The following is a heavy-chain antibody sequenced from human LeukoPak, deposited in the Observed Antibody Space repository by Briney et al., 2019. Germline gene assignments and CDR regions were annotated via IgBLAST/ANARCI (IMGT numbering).Heavy chain of an antibody. V-gene: IGHV4-59*01. Sequence: SETPSLTPTLSGGSITVYNSSWIPHPPGTGLERRGHIYYSRNTKNNPYPTRRVAISAETSKNQFSLKRSSATAADTAVYYSARAFSGYCDSSGYPNWFDPWGQGTLVTVCS. J-gene: IGHJ5*02. D-gene: IGHD3-22*01. CDR2: IYYSRNT. CDR1: GGSITVYN. CDR3: ARAFSGYCDSSGYPNWFDP.